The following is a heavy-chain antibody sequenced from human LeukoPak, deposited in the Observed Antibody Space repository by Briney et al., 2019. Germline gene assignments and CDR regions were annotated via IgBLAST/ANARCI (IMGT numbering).Heavy chain of an antibody. J-gene: IGHJ4*02. V-gene: IGHV3-30*03. CDR2: ISYDGSIK. Sequence: GGSLRLSCAASGFTFSSYGMHWVRRAPGKGLEWVAVISYDGSIKYYADSVKGRFTISRDSSKNTLYLQMNSLRAEDTAVYYCARTGRLQYGDYVAFDYWGQGTLVTVSS. CDR3: ARTGRLQYGDYVAFDY. D-gene: IGHD4-17*01. CDR1: GFTFSSYG.